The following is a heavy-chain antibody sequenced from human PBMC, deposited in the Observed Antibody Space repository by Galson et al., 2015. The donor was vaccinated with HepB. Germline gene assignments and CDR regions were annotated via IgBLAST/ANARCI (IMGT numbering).Heavy chain of an antibody. Sequence: SLRLSCAASGFTFSSYSMNWVRQAPGKGLEWVSYISSSSTIYYADSVKGRFTISRDNAKNSLYLQMNSLRAEDTAVYYCARGIVVVTAIHFDYWGQGTLVTVSS. D-gene: IGHD2-21*02. J-gene: IGHJ4*02. CDR3: ARGIVVVTAIHFDY. V-gene: IGHV3-48*01. CDR2: ISSSSTI. CDR1: GFTFSSYS.